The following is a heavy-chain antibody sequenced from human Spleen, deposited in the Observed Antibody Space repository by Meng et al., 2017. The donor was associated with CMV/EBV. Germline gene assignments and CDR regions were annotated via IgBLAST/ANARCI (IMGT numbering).Heavy chain of an antibody. D-gene: IGHD1-26*01. V-gene: IGHV1-69*05. CDR3: ASVEGGDY. CDR1: GDTSSTYA. CDR2: IIRIFGPA. J-gene: IGHJ4*02. Sequence: SVKVSCKASGDTSSTYAITWVRQAPGQGLEWMGGIIRIFGPANYAQKFQGRVTITTDESTSTAYMELSSLRSDDTAVYYCASVEGGDYWGQGTLVTVSS.